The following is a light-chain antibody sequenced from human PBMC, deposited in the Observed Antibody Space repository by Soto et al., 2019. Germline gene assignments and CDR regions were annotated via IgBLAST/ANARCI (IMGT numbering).Light chain of an antibody. CDR1: QSVIGN. Sequence: EIVMTQYPATLSVSPGERATLSCRASQSVIGNLAWYQQKPGQAPRLLIYGASTRATGIPARFSGSGSGTEFTLTISSLQSEDFAVYYCQQYNNWPQTFGQGTKVEIK. CDR3: QQYNNWPQT. V-gene: IGKV3-15*01. CDR2: GAS. J-gene: IGKJ1*01.